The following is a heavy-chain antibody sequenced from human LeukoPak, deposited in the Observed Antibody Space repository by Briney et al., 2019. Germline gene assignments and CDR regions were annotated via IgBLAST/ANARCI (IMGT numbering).Heavy chain of an antibody. J-gene: IGHJ3*02. CDR2: ISLTGQT. CDR1: GGSISSTNW. Sequence: PSETLSLTCGVSGGSISSTNWWSWVRQPPGQGLEWIGEISLTGQTNYNPSLNGRVTMSLDESRNQLSLKLSSVTAADTAVYYCARGSLDMIVSAFDIWGQGTMVTVSS. CDR3: ARGSLDMIVSAFDI. V-gene: IGHV4/OR15-8*02. D-gene: IGHD3-22*01.